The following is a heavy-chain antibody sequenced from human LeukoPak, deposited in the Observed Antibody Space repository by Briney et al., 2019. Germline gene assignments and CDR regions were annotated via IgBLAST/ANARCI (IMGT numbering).Heavy chain of an antibody. CDR2: INGEGSET. CDR3: ARVRMGDDFNPFDY. Sequence: SGGSLRLSCAASGFTFSRFWIYWVRHAPGKGLVRVSRINGEGSETMYADSVKGRFTISRDNAKNTLYLQMNSLRAEDTAVYYCARVRMGDDFNPFDYWGQGTLVTVSS. CDR1: GFTFSRFW. J-gene: IGHJ4*02. D-gene: IGHD3-16*01. V-gene: IGHV3-74*03.